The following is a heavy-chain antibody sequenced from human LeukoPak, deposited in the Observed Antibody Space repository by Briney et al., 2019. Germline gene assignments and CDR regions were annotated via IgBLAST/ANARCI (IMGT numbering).Heavy chain of an antibody. V-gene: IGHV3-23*01. J-gene: IGHJ4*02. CDR2: ISGSGSST. Sequence: GGSLRLSCAASGFTFSNYGMSWVRQAPGKGLEWVSAISGSGSSTYYADSVKGRFTISRDNSKNTLYLQMNSLRAEDTAVYYCAKWYSSGWYASFDYWGQGILVTVSS. CDR1: GFTFSNYG. D-gene: IGHD6-19*01. CDR3: AKWYSSGWYASFDY.